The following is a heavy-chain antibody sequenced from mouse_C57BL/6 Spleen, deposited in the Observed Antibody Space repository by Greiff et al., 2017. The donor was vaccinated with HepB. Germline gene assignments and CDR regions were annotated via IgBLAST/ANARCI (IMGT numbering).Heavy chain of an antibody. CDR2: IDPEDGDT. CDR3: TLYYGNGYGC. Sequence: EVQLQQSGAELVRPGASVKLSCTASGFNIKDYYMHWVKQRPEQGLEWIGRIDPEDGDTESAPKFQGKATMTAYTSSNTAYLQLSSLTSENTAVYYCTLYYGNGYGCWGKGTLVTVSA. V-gene: IGHV14-1*01. J-gene: IGHJ3*01. D-gene: IGHD2-1*01. CDR1: GFNIKDYY.